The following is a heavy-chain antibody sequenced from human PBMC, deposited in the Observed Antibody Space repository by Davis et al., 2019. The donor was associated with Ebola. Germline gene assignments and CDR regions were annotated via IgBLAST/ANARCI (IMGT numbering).Heavy chain of an antibody. Sequence: SETLSLTCTVSGGSISSSSYYWSWIRQPPGKGLEWVGEFNHNGNTNYNPSLKSRVIISVDTSKNQFSLNLSSVTAADTAIYYCVRGRTWGIPDYWGQGTLVTVSS. CDR1: GGSISSSSYY. CDR3: VRGRTWGIPDY. CDR2: FNHNGNT. V-gene: IGHV4-39*07. J-gene: IGHJ4*02. D-gene: IGHD7-27*01.